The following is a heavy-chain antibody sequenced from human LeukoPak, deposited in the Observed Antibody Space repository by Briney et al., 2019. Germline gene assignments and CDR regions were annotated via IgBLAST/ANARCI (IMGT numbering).Heavy chain of an antibody. J-gene: IGHJ4*02. D-gene: IGHD2-15*01. V-gene: IGHV3-30*18. CDR2: ISYNGVTQ. CDR3: AKQLGYCSDGSCYFPY. CDR1: GFTFSSYG. Sequence: GGSLRLSCAASGFTFSSYGMHWVRQAPGEGLEWVAVISYNGVTQYYADSVQGRFTISRDNSKSTLCLQMNSLRAEDTAVYYCAKQLGYCSDGSCYFPYWGQGTLVTVSS.